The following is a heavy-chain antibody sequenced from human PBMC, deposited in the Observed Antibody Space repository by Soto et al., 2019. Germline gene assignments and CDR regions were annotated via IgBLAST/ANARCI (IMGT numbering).Heavy chain of an antibody. V-gene: IGHV3-48*01. Sequence: GGSLRLSCAASGFTFSSYSMNWVRQAPGKGLEWVSYISSSSSTIYYADSVKGRFTISRDNAKNSLYLQMNSLRAEDTAVYYCACPSGITGTNGLCYWGKGTLVTVSS. CDR2: ISSSSSTI. J-gene: IGHJ4*02. D-gene: IGHD1-7*01. CDR1: GFTFSSYS. CDR3: ACPSGITGTNGLCY.